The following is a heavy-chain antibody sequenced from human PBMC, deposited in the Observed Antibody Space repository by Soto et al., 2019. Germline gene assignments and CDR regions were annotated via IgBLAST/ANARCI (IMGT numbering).Heavy chain of an antibody. CDR3: ALTIATVTAGYYYYGMDV. V-gene: IGHV4-59*12. CDR1: GGSISSYY. CDR2: IYYSGST. J-gene: IGHJ6*02. D-gene: IGHD4-17*01. Sequence: SETLSLTCTVSGGSISSYYLSWIRQPPGKELEYIGYIYYSGSTNYNPSLKSRVTISDDTSTNQFFLTLSSVTAADTAVYYCALTIATVTAGYYYYGMDVWGQGTTVTVSS.